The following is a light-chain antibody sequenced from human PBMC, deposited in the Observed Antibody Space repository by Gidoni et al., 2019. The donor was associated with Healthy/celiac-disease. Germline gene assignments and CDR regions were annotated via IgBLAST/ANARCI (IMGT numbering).Light chain of an antibody. CDR2: AAS. Sequence: IQMTQSPSSLSASVGDRVTITCLPRQSISSYLNWYQQKPGKAPNLLIYAASSLQSGGPSRFRGRGAGKDFTLTISSQQPEDFATYYWQQSYSTPLTFGQGTKVEIK. CDR3: QQSYSTPLT. CDR1: QSISSY. V-gene: IGKV1-39*01. J-gene: IGKJ1*01.